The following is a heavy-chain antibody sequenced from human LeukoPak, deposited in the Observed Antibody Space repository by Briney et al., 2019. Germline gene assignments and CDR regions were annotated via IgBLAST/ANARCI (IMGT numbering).Heavy chain of an antibody. J-gene: IGHJ4*02. CDR2: INQHGGDI. Sequence: PGGSLRLSCEASGFTFSTSTMHWVRQAPGKGLEWVANINQHGGDIHYVDSVKGRFTISRDNAKNSVYLQMNSLRAEDTAVYYCARRAKWELHQAFDYWGQGTLVTVSS. V-gene: IGHV3-7*01. D-gene: IGHD1-26*01. CDR3: ARRAKWELHQAFDY. CDR1: GFTFSTST.